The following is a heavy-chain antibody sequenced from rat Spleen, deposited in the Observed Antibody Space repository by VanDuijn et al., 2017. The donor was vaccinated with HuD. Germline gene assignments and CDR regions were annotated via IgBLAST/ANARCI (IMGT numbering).Heavy chain of an antibody. D-gene: IGHD2-3*01. V-gene: IGHV2-41*01. CDR1: GFSLITYN. CDR2: IWNTGGT. Sequence: QVQLKESGPGLVQPSQTLSLTCTVTGFSLITYNMHWVRQPPGKGLEWMGIIWNTGGTRYNSALKSRLSISRDTSKNQVFLKMNSLQSEDTTTYYCARGGYTLFDYWGQGVMVTVSS. J-gene: IGHJ2*01. CDR3: ARGGYTLFDY.